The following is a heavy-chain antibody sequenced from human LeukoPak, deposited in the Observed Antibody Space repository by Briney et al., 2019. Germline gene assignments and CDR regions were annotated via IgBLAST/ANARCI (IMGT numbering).Heavy chain of an antibody. D-gene: IGHD5-12*01. CDR2: INAGNGNT. V-gene: IGHV1-3*01. CDR3: ARAVATIERYFDY. Sequence: ASVKVSCKASGYTFTNYPLHWVRQAPGRRPEWMGWINAGNGNTKYSQKFQGRVTITRDTSASTAYMELSSLTSEDTAVYYCARAVATIERYFDYWGQGTLVTVSS. J-gene: IGHJ4*02. CDR1: GYTFTNYP.